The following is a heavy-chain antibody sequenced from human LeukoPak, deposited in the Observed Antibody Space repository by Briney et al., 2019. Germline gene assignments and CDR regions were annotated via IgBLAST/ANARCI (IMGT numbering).Heavy chain of an antibody. Sequence: GESLKISCKGSGYSFTSYWIGWVRQMPGKGLEWMGIIYPGDSDTRYSPSFQGQVTISADKSISTAYLQWSSLKVSDTAMYYCARAGGGYSYGQSAFDYWGQGTLVTVSS. J-gene: IGHJ4*02. V-gene: IGHV5-51*01. CDR1: GYSFTSYW. D-gene: IGHD5-18*01. CDR2: IYPGDSDT. CDR3: ARAGGGYSYGQSAFDY.